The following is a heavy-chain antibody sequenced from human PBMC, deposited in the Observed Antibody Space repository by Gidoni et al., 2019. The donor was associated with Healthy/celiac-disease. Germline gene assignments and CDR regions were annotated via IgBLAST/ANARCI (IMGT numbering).Heavy chain of an antibody. Sequence: QVQLVESGGGVVQPGRSLRLSCAASGFTFSSYGMHWVRQAPGKGLEWLAVISYDGSNKYYADSVKGRFTISRDNSKNTLYLQMNSLRAEDTAVYYCAKDLDPMVRGVNRGHYYYGMDVWGQGTTVTVSS. D-gene: IGHD3-10*01. CDR3: AKDLDPMVRGVNRGHYYYGMDV. V-gene: IGHV3-30*18. CDR1: GFTFSSYG. CDR2: ISYDGSNK. J-gene: IGHJ6*02.